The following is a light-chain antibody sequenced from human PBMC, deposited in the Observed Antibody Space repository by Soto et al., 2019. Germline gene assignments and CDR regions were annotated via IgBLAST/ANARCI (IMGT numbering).Light chain of an antibody. CDR2: GAS. Sequence: EIVLTQSPGTLSLSPGERATLSCRASQSVSSNYLAWYQQKPGQAPRVLIYGASSRATGIPDRFSGSESGTNSTITIRKLEPEDFALYYCQQYGSSPKTFGQGTKVEIK. CDR3: QQYGSSPKT. J-gene: IGKJ1*01. CDR1: QSVSSNY. V-gene: IGKV3-20*01.